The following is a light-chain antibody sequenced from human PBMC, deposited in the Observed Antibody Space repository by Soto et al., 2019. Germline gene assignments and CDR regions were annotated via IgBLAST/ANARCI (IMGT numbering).Light chain of an antibody. V-gene: IGKV2-28*01. Sequence: DIVMTQSPLSLPVTPGEPASISCRSSQSLLHSNGYNYLDWYLQKPGQSPQLLIYLGSNRSSGVPDRSSGSGSGTDFTLKISRVEAEDVGVYYCMQALQTPRTFGQGTRLDIX. J-gene: IGKJ5*01. CDR2: LGS. CDR1: QSLLHSNGYNY. CDR3: MQALQTPRT.